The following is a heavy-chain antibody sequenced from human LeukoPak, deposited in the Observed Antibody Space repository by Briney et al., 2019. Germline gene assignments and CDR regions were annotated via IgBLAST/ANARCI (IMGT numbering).Heavy chain of an antibody. Sequence: SETRSLTCTVSGGSISSYYWSWIRQPPGKGLEWIGYIYYSGSTNYNPSLKSRVTISVDTSKNQFSLKLSSVTAADTAVYYCAREGSDSSSQERGVWYYYYYMDVWGKGTTVTVSS. CDR3: AREGSDSSSQERGVWYYYYYMDV. J-gene: IGHJ6*03. V-gene: IGHV4-59*01. CDR1: GGSISSYY. CDR2: IYYSGST. D-gene: IGHD6-6*01.